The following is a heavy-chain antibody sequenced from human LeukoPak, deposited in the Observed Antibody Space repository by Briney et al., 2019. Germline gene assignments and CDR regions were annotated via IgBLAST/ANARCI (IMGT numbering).Heavy chain of an antibody. J-gene: IGHJ5*02. CDR2: IYYSGNS. D-gene: IGHD6-13*01. CDR1: GGSIRSNYY. Sequence: SETLSLTCTVSGGSIRSNYYWGWIRQPPGKGLEWIGSIYYSGNSYYNPSLKSRVTMSIDTSKNQFSLKLSSVTAADTAVYYCAREYRSSWYLNWFDPWGQGTLVTVSS. V-gene: IGHV4-39*07. CDR3: AREYRSSWYLNWFDP.